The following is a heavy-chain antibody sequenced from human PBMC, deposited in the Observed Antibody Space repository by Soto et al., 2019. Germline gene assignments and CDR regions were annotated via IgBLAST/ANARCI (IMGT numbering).Heavy chain of an antibody. CDR1: GFNVSGNY. Sequence: EVQLVESGGGLIQPGGSLRLSCAASGFNVSGNYITWVRQAPGKGLEWVSVIFSGDNTYYSDSVKGRFTISRDNSKNTVYLQMNRLRSDDTAVYFCATVLTLPGRPSFDTWGQGTLLTVSS. CDR2: IFSGDNT. J-gene: IGHJ5*02. V-gene: IGHV3-53*01. CDR3: ATVLTLPGRPSFDT. D-gene: IGHD2-21*02.